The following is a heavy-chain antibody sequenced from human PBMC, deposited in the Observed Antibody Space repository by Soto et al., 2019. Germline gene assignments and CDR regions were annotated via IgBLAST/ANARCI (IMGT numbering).Heavy chain of an antibody. Sequence: QVQLVESGGGVVQPGWSLRLSCEASGFSISDYGMEWVGQAPGKGLEWVALISYDGSNTYYADSVKGRFTISRDNSKDTLFLQMTGLRREDTAVYYCAKGAGDRLSLGMDVWGQGTTVTVSS. CDR2: ISYDGSNT. V-gene: IGHV3-30*18. D-gene: IGHD1-26*01. J-gene: IGHJ6*02. CDR1: GFSISDYG. CDR3: AKGAGDRLSLGMDV.